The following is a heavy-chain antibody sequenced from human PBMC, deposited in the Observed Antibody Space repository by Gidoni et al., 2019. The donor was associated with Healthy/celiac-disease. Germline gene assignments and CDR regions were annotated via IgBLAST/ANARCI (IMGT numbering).Heavy chain of an antibody. D-gene: IGHD1-26*01. V-gene: IGHV3-49*03. CDR1: VFTFGDYA. J-gene: IGHJ5*02. Sequence: EVQLVESGGGLVQPGRSLRLSCPASVFTFGDYAMGWFRQAPGKGLEWVGFIRSKAYGGTTEYAASVKGRFTISRDESKSIAYLQMNSLKTEDTAVYYCTSFSYRRFDPWGQGTLVTVSS. CDR2: IRSKAYGGTT. CDR3: TSFSYRRFDP.